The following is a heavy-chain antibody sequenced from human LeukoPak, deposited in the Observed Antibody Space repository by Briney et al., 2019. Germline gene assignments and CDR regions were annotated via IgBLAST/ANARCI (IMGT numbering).Heavy chain of an antibody. J-gene: IGHJ4*02. Sequence: GGSLRLSCAASGFTFSSYGMHWVRQAPGKGLEWVAVIWYDGSNKYYADSVKGRFTISRDNSKNTLYLQMNSLRAEDTAVYYCARYSGSYPHYFDYWGQGTLVTVSS. D-gene: IGHD1-26*01. CDR2: IWYDGSNK. V-gene: IGHV3-33*01. CDR1: GFTFSSYG. CDR3: ARYSGSYPHYFDY.